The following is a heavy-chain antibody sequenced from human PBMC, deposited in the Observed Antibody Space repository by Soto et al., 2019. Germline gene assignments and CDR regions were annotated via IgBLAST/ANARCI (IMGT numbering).Heavy chain of an antibody. CDR1: GYTLTELS. CDR2: FDPEDGET. CDR3: ATDFIYYYDSSGLAVDY. V-gene: IGHV1-24*01. D-gene: IGHD3-22*01. J-gene: IGHJ4*02. Sequence: XSVKVCCKVSGYTLTELSMHWVRQAPGKGLEWMGGFDPEDGETIYAQKFQGRVTMTEDTSTDTAYMELSSLRSEDTAVYYCATDFIYYYDSSGLAVDYWGQGTLVTVSS.